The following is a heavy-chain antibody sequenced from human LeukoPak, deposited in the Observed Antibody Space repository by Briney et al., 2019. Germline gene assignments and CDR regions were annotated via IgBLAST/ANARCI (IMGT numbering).Heavy chain of an antibody. CDR1: GFTFNVYG. Sequence: GRSLRLSCAASGFTFNVYGMHWVRQAPGKGLEWVAVILYDGSNQYYADSVKGRFTISRDNSKNTLYLQMNSLRAEDTAVYYCAQDRGRPRVASTLYYFDYWGQGTLVTVSS. CDR2: ILYDGSNQ. V-gene: IGHV3-33*06. J-gene: IGHJ4*02. D-gene: IGHD5-12*01. CDR3: AQDRGRPRVASTLYYFDY.